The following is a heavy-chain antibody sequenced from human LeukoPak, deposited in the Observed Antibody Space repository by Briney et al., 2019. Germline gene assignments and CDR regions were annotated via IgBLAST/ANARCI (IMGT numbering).Heavy chain of an antibody. CDR1: GYTFTGYY. CDR2: INPNSGGT. Sequence: ASVKVSCKASGYTFTGYYMHWVRQAPGQGFEWMGWINPNSGGTNYAQKFQGWVTMTRDTSISTAYMELSRLRSDDTAVYYCARAGGYSYGDAFDIWGQGTMVTVSS. D-gene: IGHD5-18*01. V-gene: IGHV1-2*04. J-gene: IGHJ3*02. CDR3: ARAGGYSYGDAFDI.